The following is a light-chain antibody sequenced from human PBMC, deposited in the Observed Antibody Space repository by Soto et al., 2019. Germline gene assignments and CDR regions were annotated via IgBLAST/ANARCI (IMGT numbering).Light chain of an antibody. Sequence: EIVLTQSPATLSLSPGERATLSCRASQSVSSYLAWYQQKPGQAPRLLIYDASNRATGIPARFSGSGSGTEFTLTISSLEPEEFALYYCQQRSNLLLSFGGGTKVEIK. CDR1: QSVSSY. V-gene: IGKV3-11*01. J-gene: IGKJ4*01. CDR2: DAS. CDR3: QQRSNLLLS.